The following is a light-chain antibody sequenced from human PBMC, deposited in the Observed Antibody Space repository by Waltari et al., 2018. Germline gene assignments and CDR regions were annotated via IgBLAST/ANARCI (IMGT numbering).Light chain of an antibody. Sequence: QSALTQPASVSGSPGQSITISCTGTSSDVGGYDRVPWYQQHPGTVPKLIIYEVTNRPSGVSYRFSGSKSGNTASLTISGLQAEDEADYYCASYTNINTWVFGGGTKLTVL. J-gene: IGLJ3*02. V-gene: IGLV2-14*01. CDR1: SSDVGGYDR. CDR3: ASYTNINTWV. CDR2: EVT.